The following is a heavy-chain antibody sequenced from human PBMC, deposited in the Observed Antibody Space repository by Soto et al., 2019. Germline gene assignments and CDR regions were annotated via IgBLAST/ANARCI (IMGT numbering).Heavy chain of an antibody. V-gene: IGHV3-21*01. CDR2: ITNSSSNK. CDR3: AKTCSSTSCYYYYYMDV. J-gene: IGHJ6*03. CDR1: GFTFSSYS. D-gene: IGHD2-2*01. Sequence: PGGSLRLSCAASGFTFSSYSMNWVRQAPGKGLEWVSAITNSSSNKYYADSVKGRFTISRDNSKNTLYLQMNSLRAEDTAVYYCAKTCSSTSCYYYYYMDVWGKGTTVTVSS.